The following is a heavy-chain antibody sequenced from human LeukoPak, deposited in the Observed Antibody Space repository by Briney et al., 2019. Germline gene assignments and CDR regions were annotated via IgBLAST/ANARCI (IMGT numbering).Heavy chain of an antibody. CDR2: ISSSSSTI. D-gene: IGHD4-23*01. CDR3: ARDSTVVTRSITYFDY. Sequence: PGGSLRLSCAASGFTFSRSSMNWVRQAPGKGLEWISYISSSSSTIYYADSVKGRVTISRDNAKNSLYLQLNSLRAEDTAVYYCARDSTVVTRSITYFDYWGQGTLVTVSS. J-gene: IGHJ4*02. CDR1: GFTFSRSS. V-gene: IGHV3-48*01.